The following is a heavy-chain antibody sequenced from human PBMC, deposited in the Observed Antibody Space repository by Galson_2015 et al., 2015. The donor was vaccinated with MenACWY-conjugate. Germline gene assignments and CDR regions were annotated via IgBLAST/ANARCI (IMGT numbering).Heavy chain of an antibody. Sequence: QSGAEVKKPGESLQISCKASGYNFITYWIGWVRQVPGKGLEWVSLISPIDSKTRYSPAFEGRVTISADNSITTAYLQWNSLQASDTAMYYCARHPPGGRGMDVWGQGTTVTVSS. CDR2: ISPIDSKT. CDR1: GYNFITYW. CDR3: ARHPPGGRGMDV. J-gene: IGHJ6*02. V-gene: IGHV5-51*01. D-gene: IGHD1-26*01.